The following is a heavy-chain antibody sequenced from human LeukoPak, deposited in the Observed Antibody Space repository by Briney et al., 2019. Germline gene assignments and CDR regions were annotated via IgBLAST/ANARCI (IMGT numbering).Heavy chain of an antibody. CDR3: ARGGSGGLGHGVYYFDY. J-gene: IGHJ4*02. CDR2: IYYSGST. CDR1: GGSISSGGYY. Sequence: SQTLSLTCTVSGGSISSGGYYWSWIRQHPGKGLEWIGYIYYSGSTYYNPSLKSRVTISVDTSKNQFSLKLSSVTAADTAVYYCARGGSGGLGHGVYYFDYWGQGTLVTVSS. V-gene: IGHV4-31*03. D-gene: IGHD2-15*01.